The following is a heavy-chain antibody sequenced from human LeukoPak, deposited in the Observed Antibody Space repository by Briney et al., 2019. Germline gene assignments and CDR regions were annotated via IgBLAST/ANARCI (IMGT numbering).Heavy chain of an antibody. V-gene: IGHV6-1*01. CDR3: AREGFAPLYYFDY. CDR2: TYYRSKWYN. D-gene: IGHD3-10*01. CDR1: GDSFSSDSAA. J-gene: IGHJ4*02. Sequence: SQTLSLTCAISGDSFSSDSAAWNWLRQSPSRGLEWLGRTYYRSKWYNDYAVSVKSRITINPDTSKNQFSLQLNSVTPEDTAVYYCAREGFAPLYYFDYWGQGTLVTVSS.